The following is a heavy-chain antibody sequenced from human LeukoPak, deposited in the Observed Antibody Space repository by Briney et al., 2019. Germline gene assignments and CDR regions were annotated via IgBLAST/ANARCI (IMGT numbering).Heavy chain of an antibody. CDR3: ARVEGWLQNRWYFDY. Sequence: ASVKVSCKASGYIFTGYYMHWVRQAPGQGLEWMGWINPNSGDTNYAQKFQGRVTITADKSTSTAYMELSSLRSEDTAVYYCARVEGWLQNRWYFDYWGQGTLVTVSS. V-gene: IGHV1-2*02. D-gene: IGHD5-24*01. CDR2: INPNSGDT. CDR1: GYIFTGYY. J-gene: IGHJ4*02.